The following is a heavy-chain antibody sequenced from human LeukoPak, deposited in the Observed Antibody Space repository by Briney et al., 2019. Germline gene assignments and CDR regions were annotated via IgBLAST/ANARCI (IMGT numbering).Heavy chain of an antibody. V-gene: IGHV3-23*01. J-gene: IGHJ4*02. CDR1: GFTFSDYA. Sequence: GGSLRLSCAASGFTFSDYAMSWVRQAPGKGLEWVSGISGGGGSTSYAVSVKGRFTISRDNSENTLYLQMNSLRADDTAVYYCEKDGQWGQGTLVTVSS. CDR3: EKDGQ. CDR2: ISGGGGST.